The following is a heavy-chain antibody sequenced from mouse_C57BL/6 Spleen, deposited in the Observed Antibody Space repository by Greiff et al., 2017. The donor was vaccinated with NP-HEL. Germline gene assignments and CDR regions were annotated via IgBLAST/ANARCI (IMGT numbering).Heavy chain of an antibody. J-gene: IGHJ2*01. Sequence: QVQLKQPGAELVRPGSSVKLSCKASGYTFTSYWMDWVKQRPGQGLEWIGNIYPSDSETHYNQKFKDKATLTVDKSSSTAYMQLSSLTSEDSAVYYCARGSYYGSSYSYFDYWGQGTTLTVSS. CDR3: ARGSYYGSSYSYFDY. D-gene: IGHD1-1*01. V-gene: IGHV1-61*01. CDR1: GYTFTSYW. CDR2: IYPSDSET.